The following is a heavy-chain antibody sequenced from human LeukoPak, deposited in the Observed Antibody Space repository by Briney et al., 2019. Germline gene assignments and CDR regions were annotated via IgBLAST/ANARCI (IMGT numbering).Heavy chain of an antibody. CDR2: IYYSGST. J-gene: IGHJ4*02. Sequence: PSETLSLTCTVSGGSISSSSYYWGWIRHPPGKGLEWIGSIYYSGSTNYNPSLKSRVTISVDTSKNQFSLKLSSVTAADTAVYYCARQINPIAAALTILYYFDYWGQGTLVTVSS. V-gene: IGHV4-39*01. CDR1: GGSISSSSYY. CDR3: ARQINPIAAALTILYYFDY. D-gene: IGHD6-13*01.